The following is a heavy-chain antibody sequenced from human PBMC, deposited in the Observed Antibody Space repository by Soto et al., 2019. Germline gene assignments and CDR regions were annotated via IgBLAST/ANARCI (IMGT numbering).Heavy chain of an antibody. V-gene: IGHV4-39*01. Sequence: SETLSLTCTVSGGSISSSSYYWGWIRQPPGKGLEWIGSIYYSGSTYYNPSLKSRVTISVDTSKNQFSLKLSSVTAADTAVYYCARRRKNWNGRNYFDYWGQGTLVTVS. CDR3: ARRRKNWNGRNYFDY. D-gene: IGHD1-1*01. CDR2: IYYSGST. CDR1: GGSISSSSYY. J-gene: IGHJ4*02.